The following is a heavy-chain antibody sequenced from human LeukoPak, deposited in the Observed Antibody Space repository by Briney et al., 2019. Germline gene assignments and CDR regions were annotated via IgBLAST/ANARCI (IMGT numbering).Heavy chain of an antibody. CDR1: DGSFSGYY. V-gene: IGHV4-34*01. D-gene: IGHD3-10*01. Sequence: SETLSLTCAVYDGSFSGYYWSWIRQPPGKGLEWIGEINHSGSTNYNPSLKSRVTISVDTSKNQFSLKLSSVTAADTAVYYCARTLWFGESIQDYYGMDVWGQGTTVTVSS. CDR3: ARTLWFGESIQDYYGMDV. J-gene: IGHJ6*02. CDR2: INHSGST.